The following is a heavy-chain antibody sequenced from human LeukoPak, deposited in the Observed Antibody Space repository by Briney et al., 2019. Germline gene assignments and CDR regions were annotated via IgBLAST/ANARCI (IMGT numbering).Heavy chain of an antibody. D-gene: IGHD3-10*01. CDR2: INHSGST. Sequence: SETLSLTCALYGGSLSGYYWSWIRQPPGKGLEWIGEINHSGSTNYNPSLKSRVTISVDTSKNQFSLKLSSVTAADTAVYYCARGPYLGYYARGDRFGYFQHWGQGTLVTVSS. CDR1: GGSLSGYY. J-gene: IGHJ1*01. CDR3: ARGPYLGYYARGDRFGYFQH. V-gene: IGHV4-34*01.